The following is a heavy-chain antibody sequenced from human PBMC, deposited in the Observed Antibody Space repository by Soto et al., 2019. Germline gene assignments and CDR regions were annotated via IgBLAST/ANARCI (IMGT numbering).Heavy chain of an antibody. D-gene: IGHD5-18*01. CDR3: ARVWRYSYGHFDY. CDR1: GGSISSGGYY. V-gene: IGHV4-31*03. J-gene: IGHJ4*02. Sequence: QVQLQESGPGLVKPSQTLSLTCTVSGGSISSGGYYWSWIRQHPGKGLEWIGYIYYSGSTYYNPSLKSRVXXSXDXXKNQFSLKLSSVTAADTAVYYCARVWRYSYGHFDYWGQGTLVTVSS. CDR2: IYYSGST.